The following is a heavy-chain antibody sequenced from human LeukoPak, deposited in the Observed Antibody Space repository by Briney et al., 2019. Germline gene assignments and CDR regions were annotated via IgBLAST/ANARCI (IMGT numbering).Heavy chain of an antibody. CDR2: INHSGST. J-gene: IGHJ4*02. CDR3: ARRLLRFLEWLLPYYFDY. Sequence: PSETLSLTCAVYGGSFSGYYGSWIRQPPGKGLEWIGEINHSGSTNYNPSLKSRVTISVDTSKNQFSLTLSSVTAADTAVYYCARRLLRFLEWLLPYYFDYWGQGTLVTVSS. CDR1: GGSFSGYY. D-gene: IGHD3-3*01. V-gene: IGHV4-34*01.